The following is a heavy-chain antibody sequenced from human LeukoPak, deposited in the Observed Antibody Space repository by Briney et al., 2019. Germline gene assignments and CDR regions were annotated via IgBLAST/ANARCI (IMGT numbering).Heavy chain of an antibody. D-gene: IGHD3-22*01. CDR3: ARAADSSGYYDY. CDR1: GFTFSSYA. V-gene: IGHV3-23*01. J-gene: IGHJ4*02. Sequence: GGSLRLSCAASGFTFSSYAMSWVRQAPGKGLEWVSAISGSGGSTYYADSVKGRFTISRDNAKNTLYLQMNSLRAEDTAVYYCARAADSSGYYDYWGQGTLVTVSS. CDR2: ISGSGGST.